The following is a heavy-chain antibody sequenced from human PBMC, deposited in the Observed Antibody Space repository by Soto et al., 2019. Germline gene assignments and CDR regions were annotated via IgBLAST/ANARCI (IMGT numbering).Heavy chain of an antibody. CDR1: GGPFTSYA. Sequence: GASVKVSCKVSGGPFTSYAISWLRQAPGQGLEWMGKILPMFGSANYPEKFLGRVAITADTSTTTVYMKLDGLESEDTAVYFCARDGYFDSSGHYHPGGGTLDYWGQGTLVTV. J-gene: IGHJ4*02. CDR2: ILPMFGSA. V-gene: IGHV1-69*06. CDR3: ARDGYFDSSGHYHPGGGTLDY. D-gene: IGHD3-22*01.